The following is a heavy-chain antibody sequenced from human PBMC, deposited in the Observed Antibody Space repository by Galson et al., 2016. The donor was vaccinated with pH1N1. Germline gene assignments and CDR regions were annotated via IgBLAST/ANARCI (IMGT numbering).Heavy chain of an antibody. D-gene: IGHD4-17*01. CDR3: AHRLRHDYGDPVTFDY. Sequence: PALVKPTQTLTLTCTVSGFSLTSSEVAVAWFRQPPGKTLEWLAVIYWDDDKSYSPSLQSRVSLPMDTSRDQVVLTIDNMDPMDTATYFCAHRLRHDYGDPVTFDYWGQGALVTVSS. V-gene: IGHV2-5*02. CDR2: IYWDDDK. J-gene: IGHJ4*02. CDR1: GFSLTSSEVA.